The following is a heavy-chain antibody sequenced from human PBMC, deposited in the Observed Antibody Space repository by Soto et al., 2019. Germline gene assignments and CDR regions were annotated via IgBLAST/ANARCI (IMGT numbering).Heavy chain of an antibody. J-gene: IGHJ6*02. D-gene: IGHD3-22*01. V-gene: IGHV3-23*01. Sequence: EVQLLESGGGLVQPGGSLRLSCAASGFTFSNYAMSWVRQAPGKGLEWVSGISGSGGSTYYADSVKGRFTISRDNXKNTQYLQMNSLSAEDTAVYYGANVESSGYPGMDVWGQGTTVTVSS. CDR3: ANVESSGYPGMDV. CDR1: GFTFSNYA. CDR2: ISGSGGST.